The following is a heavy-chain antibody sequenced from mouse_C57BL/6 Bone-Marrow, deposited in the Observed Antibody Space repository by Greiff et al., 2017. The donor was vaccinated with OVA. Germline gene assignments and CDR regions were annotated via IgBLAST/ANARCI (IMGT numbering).Heavy chain of an antibody. V-gene: IGHV5-2*01. D-gene: IGHD2-4*01. J-gene: IGHJ1*03. CDR1: EYEFPSHD. CDR3: ARHRYDYDVGWYFDV. Sequence: EVQGVESGGGLVQPGESLKLSCESNEYEFPSHDMSWVRKTPEKRLELVAAINSDGGSTYYPDTMERRFIISRDNTKKTLYLQMSSLRSEDTALYYCARHRYDYDVGWYFDVWGTGTTVTVSS. CDR2: INSDGGST.